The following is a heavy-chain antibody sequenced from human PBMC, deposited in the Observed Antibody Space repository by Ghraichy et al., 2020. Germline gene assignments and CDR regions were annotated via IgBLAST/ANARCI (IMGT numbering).Heavy chain of an antibody. CDR2: IYSGGET. CDR1: GFIVRNNY. Sequence: LSLTCAASGFIVRNNYMNWVRQAPGKGLEWVSVIYSGGETYYADSVKGRFTISRDNFKNTLYLQMNSLRAEDTAVYYCAKMVISMVRGVVTEFDYWGQGTLVTVSS. J-gene: IGHJ4*02. D-gene: IGHD3-10*01. V-gene: IGHV3-53*01. CDR3: AKMVISMVRGVVTEFDY.